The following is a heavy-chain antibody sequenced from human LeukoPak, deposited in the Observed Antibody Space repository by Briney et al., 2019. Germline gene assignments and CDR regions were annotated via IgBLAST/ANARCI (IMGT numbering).Heavy chain of an antibody. CDR3: VRDGQNCGGDCYADY. V-gene: IGHV4-38-2*02. CDR2: IYHSGST. J-gene: IGHJ4*02. CDR1: GYSISSGYY. Sequence: PSETLSLTCTVSGYSISSGYYWGWIRQPPGKGLEWIGSIYHSGSTYYNPSLKSRVTISVDTSKYQFTLKLSSVTAADTAVYYCVRDGQNCGGDCYADYWGQGTLVTVSS. D-gene: IGHD2-21*02.